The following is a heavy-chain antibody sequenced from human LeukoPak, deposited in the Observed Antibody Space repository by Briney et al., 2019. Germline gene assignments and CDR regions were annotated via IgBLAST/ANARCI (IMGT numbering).Heavy chain of an antibody. V-gene: IGHV4-61*09. CDR2: LYTSGST. J-gene: IGHJ3*02. Sequence: SETLSLTCTVSGGSISSGSYYWSWIRQPAGKGLGWIGHLYTSGSTNYNPSLKSRVTISVDTSKNQFSLKLSSVTAADTAVYYCARHLKHDYGDVGDAFDIWGRGTMVTVSS. D-gene: IGHD4-17*01. CDR1: GGSISSGSYY. CDR3: ARHLKHDYGDVGDAFDI.